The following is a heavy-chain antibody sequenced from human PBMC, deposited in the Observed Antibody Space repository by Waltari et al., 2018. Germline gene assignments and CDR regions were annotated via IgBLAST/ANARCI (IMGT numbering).Heavy chain of an antibody. J-gene: IGHJ4*02. V-gene: IGHV4-38-2*02. Sequence: QVQLQESGPGLVKPSETLSLTCTVYGYSTSIGYYWGWIRQPPGKGLEWIGSIYPSGSTYYNPSLKSRVTIAVDTSKNQFSLKLSSVTAADTAVYYCARDPSYSSGWYLGRHYFDYWGQGTLVTVSS. CDR2: IYPSGST. D-gene: IGHD6-19*01. CDR3: ARDPSYSSGWYLGRHYFDY. CDR1: GYSTSIGYY.